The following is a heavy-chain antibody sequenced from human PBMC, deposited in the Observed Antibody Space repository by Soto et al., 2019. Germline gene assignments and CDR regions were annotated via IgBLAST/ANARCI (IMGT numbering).Heavy chain of an antibody. Sequence: SETLSLTCTVSGGSISSYYWSWIRQPPGKGLEWIGYIYYSGSTNYNPSLKSRVTISVDTSKNQFSLKLSSVTAADTAVYYCSRGADGDGSGKSYYYYYMDVWGKGTTVTVSS. D-gene: IGHD3-10*01. V-gene: IGHV4-59*01. CDR1: GGSISSYY. CDR3: SRGADGDGSGKSYYYYYMDV. J-gene: IGHJ6*03. CDR2: IYYSGST.